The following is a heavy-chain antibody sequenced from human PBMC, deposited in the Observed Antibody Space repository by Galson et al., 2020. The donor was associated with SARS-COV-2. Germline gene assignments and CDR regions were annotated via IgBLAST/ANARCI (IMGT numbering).Heavy chain of an antibody. D-gene: IGHD6-13*01. V-gene: IGHV3-33*01. Sequence: GGPLRLSCAASGFTFSSYGMPRVRQAPGKGPECVAVIWYDGSNKYSADSVKGRFTISRDNSKNTLYLQMNSLRAEDTAVYYCARARWDSSSWDGYYFDYWGQGTLVTVSS. J-gene: IGHJ4*02. CDR2: IWYDGSNK. CDR3: ARARWDSSSWDGYYFDY. CDR1: GFTFSSYG.